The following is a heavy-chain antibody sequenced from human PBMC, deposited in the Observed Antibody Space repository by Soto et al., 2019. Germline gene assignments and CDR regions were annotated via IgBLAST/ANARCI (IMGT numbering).Heavy chain of an antibody. V-gene: IGHV4-30-4*01. CDR3: ARARIVGATHFDY. J-gene: IGHJ4*02. D-gene: IGHD1-26*01. CDR1: GGSISSGDYY. Sequence: QVQLQESGPGLVKPSQTLSLTCTVSGGSISSGDYYWSWIRQPPEKGLEWIGYIYYSGSTYYNPSLKSRVTISVDTSKNQFSLKLSSVTAADTAVYYCARARIVGATHFDYWGQGTLVTVSS. CDR2: IYYSGST.